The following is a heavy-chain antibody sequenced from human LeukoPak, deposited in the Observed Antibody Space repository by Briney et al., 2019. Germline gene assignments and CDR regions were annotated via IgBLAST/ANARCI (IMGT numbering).Heavy chain of an antibody. D-gene: IGHD3-22*01. CDR3: ARDKGYDYHTSGVDY. CDR2: ISWNSGSI. V-gene: IGHV3-9*01. CDR1: GFTFDDYA. J-gene: IGHJ4*02. Sequence: GGSLRLSCAASGFTFDDYAMRWVRQAPGKGLEWVSGISWNSGSIGYVDSVKGRFTISRDNAKNSLYLQMNSLRVEDTALYYCARDKGYDYHTSGVDYWGQGSLVTVSS.